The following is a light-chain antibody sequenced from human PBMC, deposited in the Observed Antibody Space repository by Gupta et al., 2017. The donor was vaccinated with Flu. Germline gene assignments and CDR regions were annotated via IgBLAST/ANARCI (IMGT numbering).Light chain of an antibody. V-gene: IGKV1-39*01. J-gene: IGKJ1*01. CDR2: AAS. CDR3: QQRNSTPWT. CDR1: QSISSY. Sequence: DIQMTQSPSSLSASVGDRVTITFRASQSISSYLNWYQQKPGKAPKLLIYAASRVQSGVPSRFSGSGSATDFTLTISRLQPEDFATYYCQQRNSTPWTFGQGTKVEIK.